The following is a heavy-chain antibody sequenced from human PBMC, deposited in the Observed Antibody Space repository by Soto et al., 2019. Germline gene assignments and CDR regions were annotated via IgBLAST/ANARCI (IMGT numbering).Heavy chain of an antibody. CDR3: ALTYYYDSSGYYRAFDI. CDR2: IYYSGST. J-gene: IGHJ3*02. D-gene: IGHD3-22*01. CDR1: GGSISSGDYY. V-gene: IGHV4-30-4*01. Sequence: SETLSLTCTVSGGSISSGDYYWSWIRQPPGKGLEWIGYIYYSGSTYYNPSLKSRVTISVDTSKNQFSLKLSSVTAADTAVYYCALTYYYDSSGYYRAFDIWGQGTMVPVSS.